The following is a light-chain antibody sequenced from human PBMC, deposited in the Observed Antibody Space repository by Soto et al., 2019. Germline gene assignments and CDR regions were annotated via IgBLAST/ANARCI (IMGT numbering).Light chain of an antibody. CDR1: QSDSSY. J-gene: IGKJ5*01. V-gene: IGKV3-11*01. Sequence: IVLTQSPATLPFSPGERATLSCRASQSDSSYLAWYQQKPGQAPRLLIYDASNRATGIPDRFSGSGSGTDFTLIINRLDPEDSAVYYCQHNGRSFGQGTRWR. CDR2: DAS. CDR3: QHNGRS.